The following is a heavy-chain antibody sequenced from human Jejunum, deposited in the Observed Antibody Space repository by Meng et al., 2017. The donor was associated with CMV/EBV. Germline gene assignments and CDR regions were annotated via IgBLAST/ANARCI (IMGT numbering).Heavy chain of an antibody. CDR2: ISTAGDSV. D-gene: IGHD3-9*01. V-gene: IGHV3-11*01. J-gene: IGHJ6*02. CDR3: ARTLYYDILTGYYAPYYYYGMDV. Sequence: IRKDPGKGLELVSSISTAGDSVYSADSVTGRFTISRDNAKNSVYLQMNSLRAEDTAVYYCARTLYYDILTGYYAPYYYYGMDVWGQGTTVTVSS.